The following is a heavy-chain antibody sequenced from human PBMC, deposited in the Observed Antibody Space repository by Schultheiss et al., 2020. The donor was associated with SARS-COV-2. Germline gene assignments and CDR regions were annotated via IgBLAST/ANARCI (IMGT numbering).Heavy chain of an antibody. V-gene: IGHV4-59*01. CDR1: GGSISNYY. D-gene: IGHD3-16*02. CDR2: IYYSGST. Sequence: SETLSLTCTVSGGSISNYYWSWIRKPPGKGLEWIGYIYYSGSTNYNPSLKSRVTISVDTSKNQFSLKLSSVTAADTAVYYCARGVSEGGVYVWGSYRSYGMDVWGQGTTVTVSS. J-gene: IGHJ6*02. CDR3: ARGVSEGGVYVWGSYRSYGMDV.